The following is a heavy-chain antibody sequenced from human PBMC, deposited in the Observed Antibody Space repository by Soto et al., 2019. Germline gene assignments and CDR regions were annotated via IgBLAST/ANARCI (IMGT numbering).Heavy chain of an antibody. V-gene: IGHV1-18*01. CDR3: SKNGQPPYYYYGLDV. CDR1: GYTFTRYG. Sequence: QGHLVQSGGEVKKPGASVKVSCKASGYTFTRYGISWVRQAPGQGLEWMGWISGYNGDTNFAQNVQCRVSMTIDTSTSTAYMELRSLTSDYSAVYYCSKNGQPPYYYYGLDVWGQGTTVTVSS. J-gene: IGHJ6*02. CDR2: ISGYNGDT. D-gene: IGHD2-8*01.